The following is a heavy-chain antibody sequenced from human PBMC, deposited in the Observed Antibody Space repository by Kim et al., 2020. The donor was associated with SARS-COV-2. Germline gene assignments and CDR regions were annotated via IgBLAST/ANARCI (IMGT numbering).Heavy chain of an antibody. CDR2: VTDSGNT. CDR1: GGSISTYH. CDR3: SRDQRRSGYWSPSYYGMD. Sequence: SETLSLTCTVSGGSISTYHWNWIRQPPGKGLEWIGSVTDSGNTNYNPSLKSRVTISIDTSKNYPYLQVSSLTAADTAVYFCSRDQRRSGYWSPSYYGMD. V-gene: IGHV4-59*01. D-gene: IGHD3-22*01. J-gene: IGHJ6*01.